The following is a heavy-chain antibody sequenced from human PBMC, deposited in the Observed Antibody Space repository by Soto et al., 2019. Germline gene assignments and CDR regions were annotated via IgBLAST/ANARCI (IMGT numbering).Heavy chain of an antibody. D-gene: IGHD3-9*01. CDR2: IIPIFGTA. J-gene: IGHJ6*02. CDR3: ATPPYYDIFTGYYDRYYYYGMDV. CDR1: GGTFSSYA. V-gene: IGHV1-69*01. Sequence: QVQLVQSGAEVKKPGSSVKVSCKASGGTFSSYAISWVRQAPGQGLEWMGGIIPIFGTANYAQKFQGRVTITADESTSTAYMELSSLRSEDTAVYYCATPPYYDIFTGYYDRYYYYGMDVWGQGTTVTVSS.